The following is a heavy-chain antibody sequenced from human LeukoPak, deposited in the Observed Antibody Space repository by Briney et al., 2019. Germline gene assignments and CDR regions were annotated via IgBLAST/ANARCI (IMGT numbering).Heavy chain of an antibody. Sequence: SETLSLTCTVSGGSISYYYWSWIRQPPGKGLEWIGYVYYSGSTSYNPSLKSRVTISLDTSKHQFSLKLNSVTAADTAVYYCARHAYCGGDCFGGAFEIGGQGTMVTVSS. CDR1: GGSISYYY. V-gene: IGHV4-59*08. J-gene: IGHJ3*02. CDR2: VYYSGST. D-gene: IGHD2-21*02. CDR3: ARHAYCGGDCFGGAFEI.